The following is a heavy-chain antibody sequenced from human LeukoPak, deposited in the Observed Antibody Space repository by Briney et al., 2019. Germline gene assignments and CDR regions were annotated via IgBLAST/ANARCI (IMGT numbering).Heavy chain of an antibody. CDR2: ISSSGSTI. Sequence: GGSLRLSCTASGFTFGDYAMSWFRQAPGKGLEWVSYISSSGSTIYYADSVKGRFTISRDNAKNSLYLQMNSLRAEDTAVYYCARDSYYDSSGPTGYWGQGTLVTVSS. D-gene: IGHD3-22*01. J-gene: IGHJ4*02. CDR3: ARDSYYDSSGPTGY. V-gene: IGHV3-11*01. CDR1: GFTFGDYA.